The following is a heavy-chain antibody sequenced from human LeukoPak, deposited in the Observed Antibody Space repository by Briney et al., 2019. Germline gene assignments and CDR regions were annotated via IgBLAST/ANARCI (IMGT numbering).Heavy chain of an antibody. CDR1: GYTXTGYW. D-gene: IGHD6-19*01. CDR3: ARDQGVPGATNWFFDI. Sequence: ASVKVSCKASGYTXTGYWLHWVRQAPGQGLEWMGWISAKSGDTNYAQKFQGRVTMTRDTSISTVYMEVSRLRSDDTAVYYCARDQGVPGATNWFFDIWGRGTLVTVSS. J-gene: IGHJ2*01. CDR2: ISAKSGDT. V-gene: IGHV1-2*02.